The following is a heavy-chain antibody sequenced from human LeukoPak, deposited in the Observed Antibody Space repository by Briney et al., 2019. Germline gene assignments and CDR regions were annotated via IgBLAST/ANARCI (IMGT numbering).Heavy chain of an antibody. V-gene: IGHV3-9*01. J-gene: IGHJ4*02. D-gene: IGHD6-13*01. CDR2: ISWNSGSI. CDR1: GFSFSSFG. Sequence: GGSLRLSCAASGFSFSSFGMHWVRQAPGKGLEWVSGISWNSGSIGYADSVKGRFTISRDNAKNSLYLQMNSLRAEDTALYYCAKSGGYSSSSFDYWGQGTLVTVSS. CDR3: AKSGGYSSSSFDY.